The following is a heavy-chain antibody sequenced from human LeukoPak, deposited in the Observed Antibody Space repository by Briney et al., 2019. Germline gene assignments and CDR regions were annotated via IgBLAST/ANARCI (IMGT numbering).Heavy chain of an antibody. CDR1: GFTFDDYA. J-gene: IGHJ4*02. V-gene: IGHV3-43D*03. CDR2: ISWDGGST. CDR3: AKDRAHSSSSLYYFDY. D-gene: IGHD6-6*01. Sequence: GGSLRLSCAASGFTFDDYAMHWVRQAPGKGLEWVSLISWDGGSTYYADSVKGRFTISRDNSKNSLYLQMNSLRAEDTALYYCAKDRAHSSSSLYYFDYWGQGTLVTVSS.